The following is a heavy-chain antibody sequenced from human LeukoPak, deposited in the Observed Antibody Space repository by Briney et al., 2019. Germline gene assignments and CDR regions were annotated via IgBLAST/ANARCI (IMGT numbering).Heavy chain of an antibody. CDR1: GFTFSDYY. CDR3: ARVANWGFDAFDI. D-gene: IGHD7-27*01. CDR2: ISSSSSYT. Sequence: GGSLRLSCAASGFTFSDYYMSWIRQAPGKGLEWVSYISSSSSYTNYADSVKGRFTISRDNSKNTLYLQMNSLRAEDTAVYYCARVANWGFDAFDIWGQGTMVTVSS. V-gene: IGHV3-11*06. J-gene: IGHJ3*02.